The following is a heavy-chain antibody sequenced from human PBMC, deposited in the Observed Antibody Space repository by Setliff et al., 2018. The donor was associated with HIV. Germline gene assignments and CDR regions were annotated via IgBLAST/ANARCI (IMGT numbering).Heavy chain of an antibody. CDR1: GVSLSSDGFY. D-gene: IGHD4-17*01. CDR3: ARINGEYPSYYYMDV. Sequence: SETLSLTCTVSGVSLSSDGFYWTWIRQYPGKGLEWIGHIYYTGTTQFTPSLESRATISVDRSKNQFSLRLRVVTAADTAVYYCARINGEYPSYYYMDVWGKGTTVTVSS. CDR2: IYYTGTT. J-gene: IGHJ6*03. V-gene: IGHV4-31*03.